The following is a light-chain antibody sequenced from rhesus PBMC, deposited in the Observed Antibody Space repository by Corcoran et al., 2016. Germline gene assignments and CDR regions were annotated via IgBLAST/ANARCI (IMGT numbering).Light chain of an antibody. CDR3: QETSNLST. Sequence: PGETATISCRTSQGVSSYLAWYQQKPGQAPWLLIYGASSRATGIPDRCSGSGSGTDFTLTISSLEPEDFAVYSCQETSNLSTFGPGTKLDIK. V-gene: IGKV3-31*02. CDR2: GAS. J-gene: IGKJ3*01. CDR1: QGVSSY.